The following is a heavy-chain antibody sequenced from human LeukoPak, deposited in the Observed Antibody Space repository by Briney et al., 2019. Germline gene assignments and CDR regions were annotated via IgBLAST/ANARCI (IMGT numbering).Heavy chain of an antibody. CDR2: IYYSGST. Sequence: PSETLSLTCTVSGGSISSGDYYWSWIRQPPGKGLEWIGYIYYSGSTYYNPSLKSRVTISVDTSKNQFSLKLSSVTAADTAVYYCAREKSHPSYYYDSSGYDYWGQGTLVTVSS. D-gene: IGHD3-22*01. V-gene: IGHV4-30-4*08. J-gene: IGHJ4*02. CDR1: GGSISSGDYY. CDR3: AREKSHPSYYYDSSGYDY.